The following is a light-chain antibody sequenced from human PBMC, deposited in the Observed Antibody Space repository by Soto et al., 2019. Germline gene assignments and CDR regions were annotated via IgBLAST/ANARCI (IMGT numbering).Light chain of an antibody. CDR2: GAS. V-gene: IGKV3-20*01. CDR1: QSVSSSY. Sequence: EIVLTQSPGTLSLSPGERATLSCRASQSVSSSYLAWYQQKPGQAPRLLIYGASSRATGIPDRFSGSGSGTDFTLTIRRLEPEDFAVYYCQKYGSSPNTFGPGTKLESK. J-gene: IGKJ2*01. CDR3: QKYGSSPNT.